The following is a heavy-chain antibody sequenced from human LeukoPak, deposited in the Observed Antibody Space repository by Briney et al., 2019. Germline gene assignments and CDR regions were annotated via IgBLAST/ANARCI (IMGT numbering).Heavy chain of an antibody. Sequence: SETLSLTCTVSGGSVSSAGYYWSWIRQPPGKGLEWIGYIYYTGSTNYNPSLKSRVTISVDTSKNQFSLKLSSVTAADTAVYYCARRDVRWFDSWGQGTLVTVSS. D-gene: IGHD5-24*01. CDR2: IYYTGST. V-gene: IGHV4-61*08. CDR1: GGSVSSAGYY. CDR3: ARRDVRWFDS. J-gene: IGHJ5*01.